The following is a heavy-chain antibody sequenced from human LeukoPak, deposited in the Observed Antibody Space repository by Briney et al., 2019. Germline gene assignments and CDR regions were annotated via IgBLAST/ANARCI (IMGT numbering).Heavy chain of an antibody. Sequence: SVKVSCKASGGTFSSYAISWVRQAPGQGLEWMGGIIPIFGTANYAQKFQGRVTITADESTSTAYMELSSLRSEDTAVYYCARGRASEYYYYYYMDVWGKGTTVTISS. CDR1: GGTFSSYA. J-gene: IGHJ6*03. CDR3: ARGRASEYYYYYYMDV. D-gene: IGHD3-3*01. CDR2: IIPIFGTA. V-gene: IGHV1-69*13.